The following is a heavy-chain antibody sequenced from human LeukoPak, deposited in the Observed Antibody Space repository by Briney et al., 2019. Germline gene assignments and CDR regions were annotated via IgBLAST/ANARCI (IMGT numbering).Heavy chain of an antibody. J-gene: IGHJ4*02. D-gene: IGHD1-7*01. CDR2: IYSGGST. Sequence: GGSLRLPCPASGFTVSSNYMSWVRQPAGPGVEGGAVIYSGGSTYYPDSAKAQFTIPRDNSKNTLYLQMNRLRAEDTAVYYCAREVSSWNYWYFDYWRRGTLVTVSS. V-gene: IGHV3-53*01. CDR3: AREVSSWNYWYFDY. CDR1: GFTVSSNY.